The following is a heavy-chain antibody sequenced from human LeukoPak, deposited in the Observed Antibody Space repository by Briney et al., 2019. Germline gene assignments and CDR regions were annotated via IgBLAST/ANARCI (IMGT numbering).Heavy chain of an antibody. CDR3: ASCITMVRGVTNENWFDP. CDR1: ITSGDYN. D-gene: IGHD3-10*01. V-gene: IGHV4-31*03. CDR2: IYYSGST. Sequence: SETLSLTCTITSGDYNWSWIRQHPGKGLEWIGYIYYSGSTYYNPSLKSRATISVDTSRNQFSLKLSSVTAADTAVYYCASCITMVRGVTNENWFDPWGQGTLVTVSS. J-gene: IGHJ5*02.